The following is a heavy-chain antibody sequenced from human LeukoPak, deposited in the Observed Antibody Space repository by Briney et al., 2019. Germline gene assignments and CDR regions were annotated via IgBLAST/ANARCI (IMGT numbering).Heavy chain of an antibody. CDR3: ARAGVAYDFSGAYYMDV. J-gene: IGHJ6*03. D-gene: IGHD3-3*01. Sequence: SSVKVSCKASGGTFSSYAISWVRQAPGQGLEWMGGIIPIFGTANYAQKFQGRVTITADESTSTAYMELSSLRSEDTAVYYCARAGVAYDFSGAYYMDVWGKGTTVTVSS. CDR2: IIPIFGTA. V-gene: IGHV1-69*01. CDR1: GGTFSSYA.